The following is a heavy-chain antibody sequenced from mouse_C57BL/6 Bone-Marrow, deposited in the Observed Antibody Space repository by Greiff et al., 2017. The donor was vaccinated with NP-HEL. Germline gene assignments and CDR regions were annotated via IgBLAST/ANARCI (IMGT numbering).Heavy chain of an antibody. J-gene: IGHJ4*01. CDR1: GYTFTDYE. CDR3: TSPYYGNYLYAMDY. Sequence: VQLQQSGAELVRPGASVKLSCKASGYTFTDYEIHCVKQTPVHGLEWIGAIDPETCGTAYNQKFKGKATLTADKSSSTAYMELRSLTSEDSAVYYCTSPYYGNYLYAMDYWGQGTSVTVSS. V-gene: IGHV1-23*01. CDR2: IDPETCGT. D-gene: IGHD2-10*01.